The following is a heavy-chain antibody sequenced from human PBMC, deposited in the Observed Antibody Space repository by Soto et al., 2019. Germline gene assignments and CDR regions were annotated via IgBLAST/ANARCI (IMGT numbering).Heavy chain of an antibody. CDR1: GGSFSGYY. CDR3: AIRGVYYRSATRTVDY. J-gene: IGHJ4*02. Sequence: PSETLSLTCAVYGGSFSGYYWSWIRQPPGKGLEWIGEINHSGSTNYNPSLKSRVTILVDTSKNQFSLKLSSVTAADTAVYYCAIRGVYYRSATRTVDYWGKAPLVT. V-gene: IGHV4-34*01. D-gene: IGHD3-10*01. CDR2: INHSGST.